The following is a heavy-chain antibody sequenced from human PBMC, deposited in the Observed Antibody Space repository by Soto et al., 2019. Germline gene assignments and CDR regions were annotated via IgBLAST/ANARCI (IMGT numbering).Heavy chain of an antibody. CDR1: GFTFSSYA. CDR2: ISGNGAGT. J-gene: IGHJ4*02. CDR3: AKQSYSYGYAN. V-gene: IGHV3-23*01. D-gene: IGHD5-18*01. Sequence: EVQLLESGGGLVQPGGSLRLSCAASGFTFSSYAMSWVRQATGKGLEWVSAISGNGAGTYYADSVKGRFTISRNNSKNTLYLQMNSLRAENTAVYYCAKQSYSYGYANWGQGTLVNISS.